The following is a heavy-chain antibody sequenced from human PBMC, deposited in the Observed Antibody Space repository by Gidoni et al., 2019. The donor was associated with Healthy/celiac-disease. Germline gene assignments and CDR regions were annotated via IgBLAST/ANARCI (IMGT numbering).Heavy chain of an antibody. D-gene: IGHD6-13*01. J-gene: IGHJ6*04. V-gene: IGHV3-15*07. CDR2: IKRKTDGGTT. CDR3: TTEGSSWYRPYYYYCMDV. Sequence: SNAWLNWVRQAPGKGLEWVGRIKRKTDGGTTDYAAPVKGRFTISRDDSKNTLYLQMNSLKTEDTAVYYCTTEGSSWYRPYYYYCMDVWGKGTTVTVSS. CDR1: SNAW.